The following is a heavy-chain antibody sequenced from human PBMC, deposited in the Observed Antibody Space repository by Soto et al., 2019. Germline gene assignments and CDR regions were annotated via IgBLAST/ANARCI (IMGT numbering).Heavy chain of an antibody. CDR1: GYTFTSYG. J-gene: IGHJ6*02. Sequence: ASVKVSWKASGYTFTSYGISWVRQAPGQGLEWMGWISAYNGNTNYAQKLQGRVTMTTDTSTSTAYMELRSLRSDDTAVYYCARDLEWRNYDFWSGRNYYYGMDVWGQGTTVTVSS. D-gene: IGHD3-3*01. CDR3: ARDLEWRNYDFWSGRNYYYGMDV. CDR2: ISAYNGNT. V-gene: IGHV1-18*01.